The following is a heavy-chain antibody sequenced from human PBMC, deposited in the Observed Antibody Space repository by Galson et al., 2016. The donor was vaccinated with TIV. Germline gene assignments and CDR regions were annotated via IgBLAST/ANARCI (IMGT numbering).Heavy chain of an antibody. V-gene: IGHV4-39*01. Sequence: ETLSLPCTVSGGSVSSSTYFWAWVRQPPGEGLEWIGTVYYDGTTYTNPSLKSPVTLSVDSSKNQISLKLSSVTAADTAIYFCPRHGPWSFYFDFWGQGTLVTVSS. CDR1: GGSVSSSTYF. D-gene: IGHD3-16*02. J-gene: IGHJ4*02. CDR3: PRHGPWSFYFDF. CDR2: VYYDGTT.